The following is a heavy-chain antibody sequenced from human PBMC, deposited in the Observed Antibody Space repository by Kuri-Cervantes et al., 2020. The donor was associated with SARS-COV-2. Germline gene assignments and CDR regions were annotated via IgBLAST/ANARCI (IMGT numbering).Heavy chain of an antibody. D-gene: IGHD3-22*01. CDR2: IYFSGST. V-gene: IGHV4-39*06. CDR3: ARETYYYDSSGYYKYYYYGMDV. Sequence: GSLRLSCTVSGCSISGSSYYWGWIRQPPGKGLEWIGSIYFSGSTYYNPSLKSRVTISVDTSKNQFPLKLSSVTAADTAVYYCARETYYYDSSGYYKYYYYGMDVWGQGTTVTVSS. J-gene: IGHJ6*02. CDR1: GCSISGSSYY.